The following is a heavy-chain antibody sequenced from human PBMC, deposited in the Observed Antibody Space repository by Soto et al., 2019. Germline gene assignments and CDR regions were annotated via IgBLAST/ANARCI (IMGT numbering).Heavy chain of an antibody. CDR3: ARQRISKNDHY. V-gene: IGHV3-21*01. CDR2: ISSSSSYI. CDR1: VFTFSSYS. D-gene: IGHD1-1*01. J-gene: IGHJ4*01. Sequence: GGALSLSCASSVFTFSSYSMNWVRHSPGKWLEWVSSISSSSSYIYYEDSVKGRFTISRDNAKNSLFLQMNSLRAEDTAVYYCARQRISKNDHYW.